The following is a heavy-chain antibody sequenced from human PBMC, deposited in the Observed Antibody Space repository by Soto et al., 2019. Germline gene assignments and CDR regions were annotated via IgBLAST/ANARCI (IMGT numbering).Heavy chain of an antibody. CDR2: IVSSGGVT. V-gene: IGHV3-23*01. CDR3: ASTFPLRYGDPSGFDY. CDR1: GITFSNYA. Sequence: EVQLLESGGGLVQPGGSLRLSCAASGITFSNYAMYWVRLAPGKGLEWVSTIVSSGGVTYYAGSVKGRFTISRDNSKSTVYLQMDSRGAEDTAVDFWASTFPLRYGDPSGFDYWGQGTLVAVSS. D-gene: IGHD4-17*01. J-gene: IGHJ4*02.